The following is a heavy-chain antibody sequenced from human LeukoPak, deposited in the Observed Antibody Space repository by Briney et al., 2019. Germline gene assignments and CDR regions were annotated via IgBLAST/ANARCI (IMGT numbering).Heavy chain of an antibody. Sequence: GASVKVSCKASGYTFTSYAMNWVRPAPGQGLEWMGWINTNTGNPTYAQGFTGRFVFSLDTSVSTAYLQISSLKAEDTAVYYCARQMVRGVIGSGMDVWGQGTTVTVSS. CDR2: INTNTGNP. CDR3: ARQMVRGVIGSGMDV. CDR1: GYTFTSYA. V-gene: IGHV7-4-1*02. J-gene: IGHJ6*02. D-gene: IGHD3-10*01.